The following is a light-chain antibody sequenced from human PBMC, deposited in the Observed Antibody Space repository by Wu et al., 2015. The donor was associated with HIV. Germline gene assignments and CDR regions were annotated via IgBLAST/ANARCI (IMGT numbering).Light chain of an antibody. CDR1: QDASSR. CDR3: QQANSFPWT. V-gene: IGKV1-12*02. Sequence: DIQMTQSPSSVSASVGDRVTITCRASQDASSRVSWYQQSPGKASKLLIYGASQLQIGVPSRFSGSGSGTEFTLTISSLQREDFAIYFCQQANSFPWTFGQGTKVEIK. CDR2: GAS. J-gene: IGKJ1*01.